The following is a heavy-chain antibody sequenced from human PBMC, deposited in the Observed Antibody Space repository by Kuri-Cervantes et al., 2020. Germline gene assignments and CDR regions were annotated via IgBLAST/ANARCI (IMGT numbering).Heavy chain of an antibody. CDR2: ISYDGSNK. D-gene: IGHD4-17*01. CDR1: GFTFSSYA. CDR3: ARDGGTPVHDAFDI. Sequence: LSLTCAASGFTFSSYAMHWVRQAPGKGLEWVAVISYDGSNKYYADSVKGRFTISRDNSKNTLYLQMNSLRAEDTAVYYCARDGGTPVHDAFDIWGQGTMVTVSS. J-gene: IGHJ3*02. V-gene: IGHV3-30-3*01.